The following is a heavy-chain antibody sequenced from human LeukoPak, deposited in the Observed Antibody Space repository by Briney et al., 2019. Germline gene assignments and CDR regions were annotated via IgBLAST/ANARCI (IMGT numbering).Heavy chain of an antibody. CDR2: INSDGSST. V-gene: IGHV3-74*01. CDR3: AITGVADGFDI. Sequence: GGSLKLSCAASGFTFSSYWMHWVRQAPGKGLVGVSRINSDGSSTSYAHSVKGRFTISRDNDKNTLYLQMNSLRAEDTAVYYCAITGVADGFDIWRQGTMATVS. CDR1: GFTFSSYW. D-gene: IGHD2-15*01. J-gene: IGHJ3*02.